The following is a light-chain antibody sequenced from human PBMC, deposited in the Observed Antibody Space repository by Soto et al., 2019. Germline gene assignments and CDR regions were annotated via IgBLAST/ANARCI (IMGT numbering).Light chain of an antibody. Sequence: SVLTQPPSASGTPGQRVTISCSGSRSNIGTDAVNWFQHLPGTTPKLLIYGNYQRPSGVPDRFSGSKSGTSASLAISGLQSEDEADYYCVAWDASLNGYVFGTGTKVTVL. J-gene: IGLJ1*01. CDR2: GNY. CDR3: VAWDASLNGYV. V-gene: IGLV1-44*01. CDR1: RSNIGTDA.